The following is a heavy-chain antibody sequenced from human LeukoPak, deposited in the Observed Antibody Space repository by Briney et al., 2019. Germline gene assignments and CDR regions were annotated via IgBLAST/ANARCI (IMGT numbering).Heavy chain of an antibody. Sequence: SETLSLTCAVYGGSFSGYYWSWIRQPPGKGLEWIGEINHSGSTNYNPSLKTRVTTSVGTSKNQFSLKLSSVTAADTAVYYCARGPGGGPSPNDAFDIWGQGTMVTVSS. V-gene: IGHV4-34*01. CDR1: GGSFSGYY. CDR3: ARGPGGGPSPNDAFDI. D-gene: IGHD2-15*01. J-gene: IGHJ3*02. CDR2: INHSGST.